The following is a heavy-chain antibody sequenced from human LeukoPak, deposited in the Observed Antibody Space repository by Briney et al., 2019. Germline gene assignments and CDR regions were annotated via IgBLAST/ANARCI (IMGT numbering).Heavy chain of an antibody. CDR3: ATPPRGYTAYDRFAY. Sequence: SVKVSCKASGDTFSDYAFSWVRQAPGQGFEWVGGITPIFRTINYAQKFKGRVTITADESTATSYMELSSLTSEDTAMYYCATPPRGYTAYDRFAYWGQGTLVTVSS. V-gene: IGHV1-69*13. CDR1: GDTFSDYA. J-gene: IGHJ4*02. CDR2: ITPIFRTI. D-gene: IGHD5-12*01.